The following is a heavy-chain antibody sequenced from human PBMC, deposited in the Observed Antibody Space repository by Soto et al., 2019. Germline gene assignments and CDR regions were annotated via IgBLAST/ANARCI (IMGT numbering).Heavy chain of an antibody. CDR1: GGPISTNDYH. Sequence: QLQLQQSGPGLVKPSETLSLTCTVSGGPISTNDYHWGWIRQPPGEGLDWIASIFYTGTTYYKSSLRSRLTISIDTSEMQFSLQLSSVTDTDTAIYYCVRHSGAGSANYLGMDVWGQGTTVTVSS. CDR2: IFYTGTT. J-gene: IGHJ6*02. V-gene: IGHV4-39*01. CDR3: VRHSGAGSANYLGMDV. D-gene: IGHD1-26*01.